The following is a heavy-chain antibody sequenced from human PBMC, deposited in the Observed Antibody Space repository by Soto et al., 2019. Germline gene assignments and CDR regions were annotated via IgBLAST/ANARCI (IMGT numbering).Heavy chain of an antibody. CDR3: ARALYDYIWGSYRKPREVDV. CDR2: IYYSGST. Sequence: SETLSLTCTVSGGSIVSYSWSWIRKPPGKGLEWIGYIYYSGSTYYNPSLKSRVTISVDTSKNQFSLKLSSVTAADTAVYYCARALYDYIWGSYRKPREVDVWGKGTTVTVSS. D-gene: IGHD3-16*02. J-gene: IGHJ6*04. V-gene: IGHV4-59*06. CDR1: GGSIVSYS.